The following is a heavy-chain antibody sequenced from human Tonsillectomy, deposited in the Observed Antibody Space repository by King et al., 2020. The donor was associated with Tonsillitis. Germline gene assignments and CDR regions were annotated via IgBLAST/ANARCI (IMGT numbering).Heavy chain of an antibody. J-gene: IGHJ4*02. D-gene: IGHD6-13*01. V-gene: IGHV3-30*04. CDR3: ARIHYSSRSIDY. CDR1: GFTFSSYA. CDR2: ISYDGSNK. Sequence: QVQLVESGGGVVQPGRSLRLSCAASGFTFSSYAMHWVRQAPGKGLEWVAVISYDGSNKYYADSVKGRFTISRDNSKNTLYLQMNSLRAEDTAVYYCARIHYSSRSIDYWGQGTLVTVSS.